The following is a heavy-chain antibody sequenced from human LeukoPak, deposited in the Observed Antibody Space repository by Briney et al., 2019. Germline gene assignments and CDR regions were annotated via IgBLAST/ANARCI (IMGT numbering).Heavy chain of an antibody. D-gene: IGHD1-26*01. CDR1: GYTFASYG. Sequence: GASVKVSCKTSGYTFASYGISWVRQAPGQGLEWMGWISGYNGNTKYAQKFQGRVTMTTDTSTSTAYMELRSLRYDDTAVYYCGVTRGDGSYSLDYWGQGTLVTVSS. CDR3: GVTRGDGSYSLDY. J-gene: IGHJ4*02. V-gene: IGHV1-18*01. CDR2: ISGYNGNT.